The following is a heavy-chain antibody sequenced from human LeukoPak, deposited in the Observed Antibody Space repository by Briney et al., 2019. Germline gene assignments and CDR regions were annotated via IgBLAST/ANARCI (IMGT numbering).Heavy chain of an antibody. V-gene: IGHV4-30-2*01. CDR1: GGSISSGGYS. J-gene: IGHJ4*02. CDR3: ARASHRGQLDY. Sequence: PSETLSLTCAVSGGSISSGGYSWSWIRQPPGKGLEWIGYIYHSGSTYYNPSLKSRVTISVDRSKNQFSLKLSSVTAADTAVYYCARASHRGQLDYWGQGTLVTVSS. D-gene: IGHD6-6*01. CDR2: IYHSGST.